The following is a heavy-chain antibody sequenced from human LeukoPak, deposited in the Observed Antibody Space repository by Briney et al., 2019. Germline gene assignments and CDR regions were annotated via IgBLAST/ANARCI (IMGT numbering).Heavy chain of an antibody. D-gene: IGHD3-9*01. CDR3: AKDTYYDILTGYRYTEYFQH. CDR1: GFTFTSYA. CDR2: ISGSGGST. V-gene: IGHV3-23*01. J-gene: IGHJ1*01. Sequence: GGSLRLSCAASGFTFTSYAMSWVRQAPGKGLEWVSAISGSGGSTYYADSVKGRFTISRDNSKNTLYLQMNSLRAEDTAVYYCAKDTYYDILTGYRYTEYFQHWGQGTLVTVSS.